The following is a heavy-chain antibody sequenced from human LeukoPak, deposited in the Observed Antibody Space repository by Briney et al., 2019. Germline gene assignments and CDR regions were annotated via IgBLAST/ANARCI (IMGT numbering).Heavy chain of an antibody. Sequence: SETLSLTCTVSGGSINNYYWSWIRQPAGKGLEWIGRIYSTGSTNYNPSLKRRVTMPVDTSKNQFSLKLTSVTAADTAVYYCARVALAGFWSGFDYWGQGTLVTVSS. CDR3: ARVALAGFWSGFDY. CDR2: IYSTGST. CDR1: GGSINNYY. D-gene: IGHD3-3*01. J-gene: IGHJ4*02. V-gene: IGHV4-4*07.